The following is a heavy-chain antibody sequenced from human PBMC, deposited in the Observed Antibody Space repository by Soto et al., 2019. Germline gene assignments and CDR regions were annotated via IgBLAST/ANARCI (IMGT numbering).Heavy chain of an antibody. CDR2: IIAIFGTA. J-gene: IGHJ6*02. V-gene: IGHV1-69*13. Sequence: GASVKVSCKASGVTFSSYAMSWVGQPPGRRLEWMVGIIAIFGTANYEQKFRGRVTITADESTSTAYMELSSLRYGDRAVYSCAGLYYYASGTINGGYYYGMDVWGQGTTVTVSS. D-gene: IGHD3-10*01. CDR1: GVTFSSYA. CDR3: AGLYYYASGTINGGYYYGMDV.